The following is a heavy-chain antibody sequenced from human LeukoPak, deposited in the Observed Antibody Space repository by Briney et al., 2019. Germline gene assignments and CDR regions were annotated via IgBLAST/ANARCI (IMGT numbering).Heavy chain of an antibody. Sequence: SQTLSLTCAISGDSVSRNSAAWNWIRQSPSRGLEWLGRTYYRSKWYNDYAVSVKSRITINPDTSKNQFSLQLNSVTPEDTAVYYCARENLAAAGNYYYYYYMDVWGKGTTVTVSS. V-gene: IGHV6-1*01. J-gene: IGHJ6*03. CDR2: TYYRSKWYN. CDR3: ARENLAAAGNYYYYYYMDV. D-gene: IGHD6-13*01. CDR1: GDSVSRNSAA.